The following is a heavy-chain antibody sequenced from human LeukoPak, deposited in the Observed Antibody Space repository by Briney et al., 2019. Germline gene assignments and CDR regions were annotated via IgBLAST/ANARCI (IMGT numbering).Heavy chain of an antibody. CDR2: IYTSGST. J-gene: IGHJ4*02. D-gene: IGHD6-19*01. Sequence: SETLSLTCTVSGGSISSYYWSWIRQPAGKGLEWIGRIYTSGSTNYNPSLKSRVTMSVDTSKNQFSLKLSSVTAADTAVYYCARDRYSSGWYVDAFDYWGQGTLVTVSS. CDR1: GGSISSYY. CDR3: ARDRYSSGWYVDAFDY. V-gene: IGHV4-4*07.